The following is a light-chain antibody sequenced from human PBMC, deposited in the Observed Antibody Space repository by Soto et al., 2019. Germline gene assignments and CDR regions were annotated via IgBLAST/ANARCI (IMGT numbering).Light chain of an antibody. Sequence: DIQMTQSPSTLSASVGDRVTITCRASHSISSWLAWYQQKPGKAPKLLIYKASSLESGVPSRFSGSGSGTELTLTVSSLQPDDFANYYCQQYNSYPWTFGQGTKVEIK. J-gene: IGKJ1*01. CDR1: HSISSW. V-gene: IGKV1-5*03. CDR3: QQYNSYPWT. CDR2: KAS.